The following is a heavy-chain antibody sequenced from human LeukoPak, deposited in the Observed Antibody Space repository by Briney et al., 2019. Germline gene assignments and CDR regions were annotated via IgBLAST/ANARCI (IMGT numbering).Heavy chain of an antibody. V-gene: IGHV1-18*01. Sequence: ASVKVSCKASGYTFTNYDILWVRQAPGQGLEWMGWISAYNGYPNYAQNLQGRVTMTTDRSTSTTYMELRSLRSDHTAVYYCARAQQLVHWFDPWGQGTLVTVSS. J-gene: IGHJ5*02. CDR3: ARAQQLVHWFDP. CDR2: ISAYNGYP. D-gene: IGHD6-13*01. CDR1: GYTFTNYD.